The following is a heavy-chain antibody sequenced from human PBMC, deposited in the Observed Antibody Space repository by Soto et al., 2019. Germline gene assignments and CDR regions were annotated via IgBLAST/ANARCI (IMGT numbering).Heavy chain of an antibody. Sequence: EVQLLESGGGLVQSGGSLRLSCEASGFTFGTYAMSWVRQAPGKGLDWVSGITGTGAHTYYTDSVKGRFTISRDNSKKTLYLQLNSLGADDTAVYYCAKGNGGGYFDLWGRGSLVTVSS. CDR1: GFTFGTYA. D-gene: IGHD2-21*01. J-gene: IGHJ2*01. V-gene: IGHV3-23*01. CDR3: AKGNGGGYFDL. CDR2: ITGTGAHT.